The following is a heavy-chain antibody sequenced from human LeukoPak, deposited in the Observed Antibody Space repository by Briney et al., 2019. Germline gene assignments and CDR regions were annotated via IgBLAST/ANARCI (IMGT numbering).Heavy chain of an antibody. CDR1: GFAFSSYT. D-gene: IGHD6-13*01. V-gene: IGHV3-43*01. CDR2: ISWDGGTT. Sequence: GGSLRLSCAASGFAFSSYTMHWVRQAPGKGLEWVSLISWDGGTTYYADSVKGRFIISRDNSKNSLYLQMNSLRTEDTALYYCAKDTAAVGTFDYWGQGTLVTVSS. J-gene: IGHJ4*02. CDR3: AKDTAAVGTFDY.